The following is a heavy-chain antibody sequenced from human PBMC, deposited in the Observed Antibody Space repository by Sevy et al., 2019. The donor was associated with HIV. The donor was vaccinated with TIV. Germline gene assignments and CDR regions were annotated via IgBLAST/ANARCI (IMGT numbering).Heavy chain of an antibody. CDR1: GGSVSSTSYY. CDR2: VYYSRST. CDR3: ASARRIVAAETDKYDF. V-gene: IGHV4-61*01. J-gene: IGHJ4*02. D-gene: IGHD6-13*01. Sequence: SETLSLTCTVSGGSVSSTSYYWGWIRQPPGKGLEYIGCVYYSRSTNYNPSLRSRVTISVDTSKNQLSLKFTSVTAADTAVYYSASARRIVAAETDKYDFWGKGTLVTVSS.